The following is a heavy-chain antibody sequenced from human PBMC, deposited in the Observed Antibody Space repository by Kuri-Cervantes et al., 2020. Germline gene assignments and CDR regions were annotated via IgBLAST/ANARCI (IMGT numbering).Heavy chain of an antibody. CDR3: AKEVTRGTQGLGLLES. J-gene: IGHJ4*02. D-gene: IGHD1-7*01. CDR1: GFTFSSHA. Sequence: GESLKISCAAPGFTFSSHAMSWVRQAPGKGLEWVSAINTNGGATFYADSVRGRFTISRDNSRDTLYLQMNSLRVGDTAIYYCAKEVTRGTQGLGLLESWGQGTLVTVSS. CDR2: INTNGGAT. V-gene: IGHV3-23*01.